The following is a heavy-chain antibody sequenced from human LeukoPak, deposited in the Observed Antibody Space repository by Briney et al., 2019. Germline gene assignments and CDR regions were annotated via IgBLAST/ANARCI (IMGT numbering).Heavy chain of an antibody. CDR3: TRRSYYYDSSGYYYFDY. Sequence: GGSLRLSCAASGFTFSGSAMHWVRQASGKGLEWVGRIRSKANSYATAYAASVKGRFTISRDDSKNTAYLQMSSLKTEDTAVYYCTRRSYYYDSSGYYYFDYWGQGTLVTVSS. CDR2: IRSKANSYAT. D-gene: IGHD3-22*01. CDR1: GFTFSGSA. V-gene: IGHV3-73*01. J-gene: IGHJ4*02.